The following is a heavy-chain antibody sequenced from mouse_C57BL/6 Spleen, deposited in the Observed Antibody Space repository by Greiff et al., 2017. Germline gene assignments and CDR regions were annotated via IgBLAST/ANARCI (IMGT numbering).Heavy chain of an antibody. Sequence: VQLQQPGTELVKPGASVKLSCKASGYTFTSYWMHWVKQRPGQGLAWIGNINPSNGGTNYNEKFKSKATLTVDKSSSTAYMQLSSLTSEDSAVYYCARGYYYGSSQYYAMDYWGQGTSVTVSS. V-gene: IGHV1-53*01. CDR1: GYTFTSYW. CDR3: ARGYYYGSSQYYAMDY. D-gene: IGHD1-1*01. J-gene: IGHJ4*01. CDR2: INPSNGGT.